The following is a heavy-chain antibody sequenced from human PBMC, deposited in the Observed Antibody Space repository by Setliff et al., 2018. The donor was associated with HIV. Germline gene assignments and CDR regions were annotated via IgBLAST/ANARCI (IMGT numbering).Heavy chain of an antibody. CDR1: GGSFSGYY. J-gene: IGHJ4*02. CDR2: IYHIGST. Sequence: PSETLSLTCAVYGGSFSGYYWSWIRQPPGKGLEWIGEIYHIGSTNYNPSLKSRVTISLDTSKTHFFLNLTSVTDADTAVYYCARLYDYYGHRLDYWGQGAQVTVSS. D-gene: IGHD3-10*01. V-gene: IGHV4-34*01. CDR3: ARLYDYYGHRLDY.